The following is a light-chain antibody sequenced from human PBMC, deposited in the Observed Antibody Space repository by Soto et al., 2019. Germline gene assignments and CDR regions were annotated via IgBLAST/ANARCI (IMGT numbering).Light chain of an antibody. CDR3: HQFGSSPPAFT. CDR2: GAS. Sequence: ESMLTQSPGTLSLSPGEGATLSCRARQTVSTRYLAWYQQKPGQAPRLLIYGASIRATGIPDRFSGSGSGTDFTLTISRLVPEDFAVYYCHQFGSSPPAFTFGQGTKLEI. V-gene: IGKV3-20*01. J-gene: IGKJ2*01. CDR1: QTVSTRY.